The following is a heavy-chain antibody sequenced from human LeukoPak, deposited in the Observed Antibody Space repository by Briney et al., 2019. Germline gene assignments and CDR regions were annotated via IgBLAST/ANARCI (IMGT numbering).Heavy chain of an antibody. CDR2: INHSGST. J-gene: IGHJ4*02. CDR1: GGSFSGYY. D-gene: IGHD6-19*01. V-gene: IGHV4-34*01. CDR3: ARGRRRSRVAGTRFDY. Sequence: SETLSLTCAVYGGSFSGYYWSWIRQPPAKGLEWIGEINHSGSTNYNPSLKSRVTISVDTSKNQFSLKLSSVTAADTAVYYCARGRRRSRVAGTRFDYWGQGTLVTVSS.